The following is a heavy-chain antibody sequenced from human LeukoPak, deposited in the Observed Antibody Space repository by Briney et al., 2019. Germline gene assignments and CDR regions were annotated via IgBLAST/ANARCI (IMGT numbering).Heavy chain of an antibody. CDR1: GYTFSSYS. CDR2: ISVGSNYI. V-gene: IGHV3-21*01. D-gene: IGHD3-22*01. CDR3: TRLRRNSDRSGYYYYYDY. J-gene: IGHJ4*02. Sequence: GGSLRLSCAASGYTFSSYSINWVRQAPGKGLEWVSSISVGSNYIYYADSVRGRFSISRDDARNSLYLQMDSLRGDDTAVYYCTRLRRNSDRSGYYYYYDYWGQGTLVTVSS.